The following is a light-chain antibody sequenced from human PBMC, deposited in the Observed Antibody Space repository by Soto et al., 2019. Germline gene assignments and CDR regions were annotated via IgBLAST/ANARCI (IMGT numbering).Light chain of an antibody. V-gene: IGKV3-20*01. CDR3: QQYDSSSVT. J-gene: IGKJ4*01. CDR2: GAT. CDR1: QRVSGRY. Sequence: EIVLTQSPGTLSLSPGERSTLSGRASQRVSGRYLVWYQQKPGQAPSLLIYGATNRARDTPYRFTGSGSGTDFTLTISRLEPEDFAVYYCQQYDSSSVTFGGGTKVEIK.